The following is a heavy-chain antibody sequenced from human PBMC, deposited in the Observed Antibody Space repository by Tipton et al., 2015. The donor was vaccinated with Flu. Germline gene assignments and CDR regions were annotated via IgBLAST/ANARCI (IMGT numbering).Heavy chain of an antibody. CDR1: GFTFSSYG. CDR2: IWYDGSNK. J-gene: IGHJ2*01. Sequence: SLRLSCAASGFTFSSYGMHWVRQAPGKGLEWVAVIWYDGSNKYYADSVKGRFTISRDNSKNTLYLQMNSLRAEDTAVYYCARWGYNWNNHRYVDLWGRGTLVPVSP. CDR3: ARWGYNWNNHRYVDL. V-gene: IGHV3-33*01. D-gene: IGHD1/OR15-1a*01.